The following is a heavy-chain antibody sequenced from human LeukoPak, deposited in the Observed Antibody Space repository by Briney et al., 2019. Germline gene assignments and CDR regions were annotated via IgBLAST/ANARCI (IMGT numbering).Heavy chain of an antibody. V-gene: IGHV3-21*04. J-gene: IGHJ4*02. CDR2: ISGSSTYI. Sequence: GGSLRLSCAASGFTFSSYSINWVRQAPGKGLELVSSISGSSTYIYYADSVKGRFTISRDNAKNSLYLQMNSLRAEDTAVYYCARYGGNGVDYWGQGTLVTVSS. CDR1: GFTFSSYS. CDR3: ARYGGNGVDY. D-gene: IGHD4-23*01.